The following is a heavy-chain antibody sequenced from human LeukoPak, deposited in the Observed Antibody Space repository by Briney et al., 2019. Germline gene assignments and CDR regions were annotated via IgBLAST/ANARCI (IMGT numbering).Heavy chain of an antibody. J-gene: IGHJ6*02. Sequence: ASVKVSCKISGHALSDLSIHWVRQAPGRGPEWMGGFDPEVGDKMHAQKFQGRVTMTEDTSTDTAYMELNSLRAEDTAVYYCARGPLPIYGDYYYYGMDVWGQGTTVTVSS. V-gene: IGHV1-24*01. CDR1: GHALSDLS. CDR3: ARGPLPIYGDYYYYGMDV. CDR2: FDPEVGDK. D-gene: IGHD4-17*01.